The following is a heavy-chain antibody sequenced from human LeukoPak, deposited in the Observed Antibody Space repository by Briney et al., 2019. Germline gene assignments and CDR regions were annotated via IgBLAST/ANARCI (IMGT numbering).Heavy chain of an antibody. Sequence: SETLSLTCSVSGESITGYYWGWIRQPPGKGLEGIGSIYYSGSTNYNPSLKSRVTISVDTSKNQFSLKLSSVTAADTAVYYCARRLIGYCSGGSCYSGYFQHWGQGTLVTVSS. V-gene: IGHV4-39*07. J-gene: IGHJ1*01. CDR2: IYYSGST. D-gene: IGHD2-15*01. CDR3: ARRLIGYCSGGSCYSGYFQH. CDR1: GESITGYY.